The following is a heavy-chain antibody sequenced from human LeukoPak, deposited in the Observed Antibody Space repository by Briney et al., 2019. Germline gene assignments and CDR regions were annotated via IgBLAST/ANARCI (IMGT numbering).Heavy chain of an antibody. Sequence: GASVKVSCKASGYTFTSYAMNWVRQAPGQGLEWMGWINTNTGNPTYAQGFTGRFVFSLDTSVSTAYLQISSLKAEDTAVYYCATHYCSSTSCSHCHFDYWGQGTLVTVSS. CDR2: INTNTGNP. CDR1: GYTFTSYA. J-gene: IGHJ4*02. V-gene: IGHV7-4-1*02. D-gene: IGHD2-2*01. CDR3: ATHYCSSTSCSHCHFDY.